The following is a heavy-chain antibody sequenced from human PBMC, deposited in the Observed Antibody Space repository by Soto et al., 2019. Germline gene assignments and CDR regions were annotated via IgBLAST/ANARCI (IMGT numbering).Heavy chain of an antibody. CDR2: IYYSGST. CDR1: CGSISSYY. V-gene: IGHV4-59*01. J-gene: IGHJ4*02. CDR3: ARDPDFDY. Sequence: SETLSLTCTVSCGSISSYYWSWIRQPPGKGLEWIGYIYYSGSTNYNPSLKSRVTISVDTSKNQFSLKLSSVTAADTAVYYCARDPDFDYWGQGTLVTVSS.